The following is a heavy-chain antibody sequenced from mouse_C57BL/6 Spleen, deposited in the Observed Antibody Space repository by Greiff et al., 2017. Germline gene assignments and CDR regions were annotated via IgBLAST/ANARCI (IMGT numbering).Heavy chain of an antibody. Sequence: QVQLKQPGAELVMPGASVKLSCKASGYTFTSYWMHWVKQRPGQGLEWIGEIDPSDSYTNYNQKFKGKSTLTVDKSSSTAYMQLSSLTSEDSAVYYCARSLYSNYVWFAYWGQGTLVTVSA. CDR1: GYTFTSYW. J-gene: IGHJ3*01. V-gene: IGHV1-69*01. D-gene: IGHD2-5*01. CDR3: ARSLYSNYVWFAY. CDR2: IDPSDSYT.